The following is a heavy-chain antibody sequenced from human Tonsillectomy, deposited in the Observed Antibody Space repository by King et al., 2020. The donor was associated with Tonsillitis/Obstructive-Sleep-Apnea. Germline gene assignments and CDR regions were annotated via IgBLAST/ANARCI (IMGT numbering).Heavy chain of an antibody. V-gene: IGHV4-59*01. D-gene: IGHD2-8*01. J-gene: IGHJ3*02. CDR1: GGSISSYY. CDR2: IYYSGST. Sequence: VQLQESGPGLVKPSETLSLTCTVSGGSISSYYWSWMRRPPGKGLEWIGYIYYSGSTNYNPSLNSRVTISVDTSKNQFSLKLSSVTAADTAVYYCARDMVLEAGGDAFDIWGQGTMVTVSS. CDR3: ARDMVLEAGGDAFDI.